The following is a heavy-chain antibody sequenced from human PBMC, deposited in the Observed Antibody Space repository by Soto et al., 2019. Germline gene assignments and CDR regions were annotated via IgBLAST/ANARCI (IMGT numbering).Heavy chain of an antibody. Sequence: GGSLRLSCAASGFTFSSYDMHWVRQATGKGLEWVSAIGTAGDTYYPGSVKGRFTISRENAKNSLYLQMNSLRAGDTAVYYCASSLPGGYHYYYGMDFWGQGTSVPVSS. J-gene: IGHJ6*02. D-gene: IGHD3-22*01. CDR3: ASSLPGGYHYYYGMDF. CDR2: IGTAGDT. V-gene: IGHV3-13*04. CDR1: GFTFSSYD.